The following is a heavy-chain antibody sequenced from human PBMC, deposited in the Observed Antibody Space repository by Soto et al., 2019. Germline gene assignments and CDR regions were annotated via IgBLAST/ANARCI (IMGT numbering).Heavy chain of an antibody. V-gene: IGHV1-69*13. Sequence: GASVKVSCKASGGTFSSYAISWVRQAPGQGLEWMGGIIPIFGTANYAQKFQGRVTITADESTSTAYMELSSLRSEDTAVYYCARDGGELVADYSNFHNYYYYGMDVWGQGTTVTVSS. CDR1: GGTFSSYA. D-gene: IGHD4-4*01. CDR3: ARDGGELVADYSNFHNYYYYGMDV. CDR2: IIPIFGTA. J-gene: IGHJ6*02.